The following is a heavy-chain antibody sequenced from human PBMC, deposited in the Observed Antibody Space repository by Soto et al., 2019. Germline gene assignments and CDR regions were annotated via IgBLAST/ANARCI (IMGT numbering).Heavy chain of an antibody. D-gene: IGHD1-7*01. V-gene: IGHV3-30-3*01. CDR3: ARDRVANWNYAPFYYYYGMDV. CDR2: ISYDGSNK. Sequence: PGGSLRLSCAASGFTFISYAMHWVLQAPGKGLEWVAVISYDGSNKYYADSVKGRFTISRDNSKNTLYLQMNSLRAEDTAVYYCARDRVANWNYAPFYYYYGMDVWGQGTPVTVAS. CDR1: GFTFISYA. J-gene: IGHJ6*02.